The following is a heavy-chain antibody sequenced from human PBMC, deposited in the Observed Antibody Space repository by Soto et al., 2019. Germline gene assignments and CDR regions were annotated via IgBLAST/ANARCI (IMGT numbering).Heavy chain of an antibody. CDR2: ISHDGSNQ. D-gene: IGHD2-21*02. CDR1: GFSFSDFG. Sequence: QVQLVESGGGVVQPGRSLRLSCAPSGFSFSDFGMHWVRLAPGKGLEWVAAISHDGSNQYYGDSVKGRFSISRDHSNNRLYLQMNNLKVEDSAIYFCAKETRSRAVTATRVNGMDVWGQGTTVTVSS. V-gene: IGHV3-30*18. CDR3: AKETRSRAVTATRVNGMDV. J-gene: IGHJ6*02.